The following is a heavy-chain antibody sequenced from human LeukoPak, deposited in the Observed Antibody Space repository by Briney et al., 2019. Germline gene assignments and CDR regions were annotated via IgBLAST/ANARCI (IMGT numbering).Heavy chain of an antibody. CDR2: INPNSGVT. CDR3: ARSPGKSDYSERSSYFRFDF. Sequence: ASVKVSCKASGSTVSSSAISWVRQAPGQGLEWMGWINPNSGVTNYAQNFQGRVTMTRDTSISTAYMELRRLRSDDTAVYFCARSPGKSDYSERSSYFRFDFWAQGTLVTVSS. D-gene: IGHD3-22*01. V-gene: IGHV1-2*02. CDR1: GSTVSSSA. J-gene: IGHJ4*02.